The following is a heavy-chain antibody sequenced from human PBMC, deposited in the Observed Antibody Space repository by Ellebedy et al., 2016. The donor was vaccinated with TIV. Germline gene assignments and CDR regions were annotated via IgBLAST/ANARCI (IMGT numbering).Heavy chain of an antibody. Sequence: GESLKISXAASGFTFSSYAMSWVRQAPGKGLEWVSAISGSGGSTYYADSVKGRFTISRDNSKNTLYLQMNSLRAEDTAVYYCAKDRYPIAAAIYYFDYWGQGTLVTVSS. CDR1: GFTFSSYA. J-gene: IGHJ4*02. CDR2: ISGSGGST. D-gene: IGHD6-13*01. V-gene: IGHV3-23*01. CDR3: AKDRYPIAAAIYYFDY.